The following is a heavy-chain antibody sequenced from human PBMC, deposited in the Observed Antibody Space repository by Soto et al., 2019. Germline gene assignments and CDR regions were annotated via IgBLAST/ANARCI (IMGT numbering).Heavy chain of an antibody. Sequence: PSETLSLTCTVSGGSISSSSYYWGWIRQPPGKGLEWIGSIYCSGSTYYNPSLKSRVTISVDTSKNQFSLKLSSVTAADTAVYYCARHSRLYDSSGYAPNDAFDIWGQGTMVTVSS. D-gene: IGHD3-22*01. CDR1: GGSISSSSYY. CDR3: ARHSRLYDSSGYAPNDAFDI. J-gene: IGHJ3*02. V-gene: IGHV4-39*01. CDR2: IYCSGST.